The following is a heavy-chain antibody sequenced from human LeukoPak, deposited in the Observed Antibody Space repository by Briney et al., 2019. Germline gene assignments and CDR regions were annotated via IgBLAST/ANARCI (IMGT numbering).Heavy chain of an antibody. CDR2: ISSSGSTI. CDR3: ARRPKIYYYYGLDV. Sequence: GGSLRLSCVASGFTFSDYYMTWIRQAPGKGLEWVSYISSSGSTIYYADSVKGRFTISRDNAKNSLYLQMNSLRAEDTAVYYCARRPKIYYYYGLDVWGQGTTVTVSS. J-gene: IGHJ6*02. V-gene: IGHV3-11*01. CDR1: GFTFSDYY.